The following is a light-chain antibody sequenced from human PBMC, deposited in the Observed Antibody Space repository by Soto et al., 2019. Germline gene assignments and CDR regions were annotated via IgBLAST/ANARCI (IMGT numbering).Light chain of an antibody. CDR3: QHYNSYSEA. J-gene: IGKJ1*01. Sequence: DIHMTQSPSSLSAFLSYRFTMSFRSSQSMSTYLNWYQQKPGKAPKLLIFAASSLQSGVPSRFSGRVSGTDFTLIVSSLQPEDFATYYCQHYNSYSEAFGQGTKVDIK. CDR1: QSMSTY. V-gene: IGKV1-39*01. CDR2: AAS.